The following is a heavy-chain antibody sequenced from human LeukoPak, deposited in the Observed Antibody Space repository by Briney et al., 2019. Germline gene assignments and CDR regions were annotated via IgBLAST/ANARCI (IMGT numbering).Heavy chain of an antibody. CDR2: IIPIFGTA. J-gene: IGHJ4*02. D-gene: IGHD6-13*01. CDR3: AREATQKSSSSCDY. CDR1: GGTFSSYA. V-gene: IGHV1-69*01. Sequence: SVKVSCKASGGTFSSYAISWVRQAPGQGLEWMGGIIPIFGTANYAQKFQGRVTITADESTSTAYMELSRLRSDDTAVYYCAREATQKSSSSCDYWGQGTLVTVSS.